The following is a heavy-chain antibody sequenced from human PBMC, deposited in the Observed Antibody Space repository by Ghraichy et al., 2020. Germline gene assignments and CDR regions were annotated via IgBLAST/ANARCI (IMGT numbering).Heavy chain of an antibody. D-gene: IGHD3-10*01. CDR1: GFAFSSFA. CDR3: GKHGGSYYGSEYFDF. CDR2: ITGGGDNT. Sequence: GGSLRLSCAASGFAFSSFAMSWVRQAPGKGLEWVALITGGGDNTYYADSLRGRFTVSRDNSKNTLYVQMNRLRAEDTAVYFCGKHGGSYYGSEYFDFWGQGTLVTVSS. V-gene: IGHV3-23*01. J-gene: IGHJ4*02.